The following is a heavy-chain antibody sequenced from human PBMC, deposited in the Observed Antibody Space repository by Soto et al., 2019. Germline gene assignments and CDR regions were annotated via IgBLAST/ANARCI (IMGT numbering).Heavy chain of an antibody. V-gene: IGHV3-30-3*01. CDR3: ARRVKDYYYYYGMDV. Sequence: QVQLVESGGGVVQPGRSLRLSCAASGFTFSSYAMHWVRQAPGKGLEWVAVISYDGSNKYYADSVKGRFTISRDNSKNTLYLQMNSLRAEDMAVYYCARRVKDYYYYYGMDVWGQGTTVTVSS. D-gene: IGHD4-4*01. CDR2: ISYDGSNK. CDR1: GFTFSSYA. J-gene: IGHJ6*02.